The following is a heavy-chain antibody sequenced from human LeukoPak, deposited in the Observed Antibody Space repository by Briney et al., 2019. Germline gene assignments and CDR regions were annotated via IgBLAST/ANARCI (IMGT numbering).Heavy chain of an antibody. CDR1: GFTVSNNY. Sequence: GGSLRLSCAASGFTVSNNYMSWVRQAPGKGLEWVSVIYSGGSTYYTDSVKGRFTISRDTSKNTLYLQMNSLRAEDTAVYYCARVRSGSLDYWGQGTLVTVSS. D-gene: IGHD1-26*01. J-gene: IGHJ4*02. CDR3: ARVRSGSLDY. CDR2: IYSGGST. V-gene: IGHV3-53*01.